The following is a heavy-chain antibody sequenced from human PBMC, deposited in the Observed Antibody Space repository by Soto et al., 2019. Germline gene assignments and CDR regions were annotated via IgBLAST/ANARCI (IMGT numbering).Heavy chain of an antibody. J-gene: IGHJ4*02. Sequence: PGGSLRLSCAASGFTVSSNYMSWVRQAPGKGLEWVSVIYSGGSTYYADSVKGRFTISRHNSKNTLYLQMNSLRAEDTAVYYCARDARIARHDYGDYWHDYWGQGTLVTVSS. D-gene: IGHD4-17*01. CDR1: GFTVSSNY. CDR3: ARDARIARHDYGDYWHDY. V-gene: IGHV3-53*04. CDR2: IYSGGST.